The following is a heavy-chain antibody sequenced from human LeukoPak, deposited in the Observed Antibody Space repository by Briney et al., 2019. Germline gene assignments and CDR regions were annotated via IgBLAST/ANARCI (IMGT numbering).Heavy chain of an antibody. Sequence: GRSLRLSCAGTGFKFSDKAMHWVRQAPGKGLEWVAFIRYDGSNKYYADSVKGRFTISRDNSKNTLYLQMNSLRAEDTAVYYCAAVFDYWGQGTLVTVSS. CDR2: IRYDGSNK. V-gene: IGHV3-30*02. CDR3: AAVFDY. CDR1: GFKFSDKA. J-gene: IGHJ4*02.